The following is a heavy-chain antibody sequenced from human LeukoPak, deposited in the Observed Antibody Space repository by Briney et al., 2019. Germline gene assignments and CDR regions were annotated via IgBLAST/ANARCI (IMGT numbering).Heavy chain of an antibody. D-gene: IGHD3-10*01. Sequence: SETLSLTCTVSGGSISSGDYYWSWIRQPPGKGLEWIGYIYYSGSTYYNPSLKSRVTISVDTSKNQCSLKLSSVTAADTAVYYCARRITMVRGVITDAFDIWGQGTMVTVSS. CDR3: ARRITMVRGVITDAFDI. CDR2: IYYSGST. V-gene: IGHV4-30-4*01. J-gene: IGHJ3*02. CDR1: GGSISSGDYY.